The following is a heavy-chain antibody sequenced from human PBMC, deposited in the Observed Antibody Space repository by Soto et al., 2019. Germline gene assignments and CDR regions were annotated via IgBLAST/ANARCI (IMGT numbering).Heavy chain of an antibody. CDR3: ARDLAGTAVVVAATYWDS. CDR2: ISYDGSNK. J-gene: IGHJ4*02. Sequence: QVQLVESGGGVVQPGRSLRLSCAASGFTFSSYAMHWVRQAPGKGLEWVAVISYDGSNKYYADSVKGRFTISRDNSKNTLYLQMNSLRAEDTAVYYCARDLAGTAVVVAATYWDSWGQGTLVTVSS. V-gene: IGHV3-30-3*01. D-gene: IGHD2-15*01. CDR1: GFTFSSYA.